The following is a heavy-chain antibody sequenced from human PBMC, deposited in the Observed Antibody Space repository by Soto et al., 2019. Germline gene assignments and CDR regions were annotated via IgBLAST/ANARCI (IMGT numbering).Heavy chain of an antibody. CDR3: ARISGTSPYYDILTGYSNYFDY. J-gene: IGHJ4*02. CDR1: GYTFTSYY. D-gene: IGHD3-9*01. Sequence: ASVKVSCKASGYTFTSYYMHWVRQAPGQGLEWMGIISPSGGSTSYAQKFQGRVTMTRDTSTSTVYMELSSLRSEDTAVYYCARISGTSPYYDILTGYSNYFDYWGQGTLVTVSS. CDR2: ISPSGGST. V-gene: IGHV1-46*01.